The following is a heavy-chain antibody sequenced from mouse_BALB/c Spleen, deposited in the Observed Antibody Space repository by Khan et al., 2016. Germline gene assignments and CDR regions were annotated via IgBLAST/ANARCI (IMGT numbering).Heavy chain of an antibody. CDR2: IWAGGST. Sequence: QVQLKQSGPGLVAPSQSLSITCTVTGFSLTSYGVYWVRQPPGKGLEWLGVIWAGGSTNCNSALMSRLRISKDNSKSQVFLKMNSLQTDDTAMYYCDTAPQAWFAYWGQGTLVTVSA. V-gene: IGHV2-9*02. CDR1: GFSLTSYG. J-gene: IGHJ3*01. CDR3: DTAPQAWFAY.